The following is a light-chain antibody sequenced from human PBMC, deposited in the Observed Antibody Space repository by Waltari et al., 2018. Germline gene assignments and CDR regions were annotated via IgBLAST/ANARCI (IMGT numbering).Light chain of an antibody. J-gene: IGKJ4*01. V-gene: IGKV3-11*01. CDR2: DTS. Sequence: IVLTQSPAILSLSPGEMASLSCRASQSVTNYLAWYQQKPGQAPRLLIYDTSNRATGIPARFSGSGFGTDFTLTISSLEPEDFAVYYCQQRRDWPLTFGGGTKVEIK. CDR1: QSVTNY. CDR3: QQRRDWPLT.